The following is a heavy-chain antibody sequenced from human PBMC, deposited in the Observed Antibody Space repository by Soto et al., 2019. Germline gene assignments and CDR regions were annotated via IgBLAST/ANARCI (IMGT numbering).Heavy chain of an antibody. CDR2: IYASGTP. V-gene: IGHV4-59*01. CDR3: ARSHSFGDSIYRYYFAF. Sequence: PSETLSLTCTVSGGSIGSFCWSWLRQPPGGTLEWIGCIYASGTPSYNPSRERRVTMSVDMPNNGFSLDLTSVTAADTAVYYCARSHSFGDSIYRYYFAFPGQGTPVTGSS. J-gene: IGHJ4*02. CDR1: GGSIGSFC. D-gene: IGHD2-21*02.